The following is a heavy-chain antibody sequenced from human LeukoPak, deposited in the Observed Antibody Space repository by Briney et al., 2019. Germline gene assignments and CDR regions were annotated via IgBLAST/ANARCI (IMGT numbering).Heavy chain of an antibody. CDR3: ARDFYYYGSGSYEGGDFDY. Sequence: WASVKVSCKASGYTFTSYYMHWVRQAPGQGLEWMGIINPSGGSTSYAQKFQGRVTMTRDTSTSTVYMELSSLRSEDTAVYYCARDFYYYGSGSYEGGDFDYWGQGTLVTVSS. V-gene: IGHV1-46*01. CDR1: GYTFTSYY. D-gene: IGHD3-10*01. J-gene: IGHJ4*02. CDR2: INPSGGST.